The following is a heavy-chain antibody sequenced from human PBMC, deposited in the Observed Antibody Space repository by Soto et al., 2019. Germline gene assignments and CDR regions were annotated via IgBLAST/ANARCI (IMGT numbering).Heavy chain of an antibody. J-gene: IGHJ4*02. CDR1: GFTFTSSA. Sequence: SVKVSCKASGFTFTSSAMQWVRQARGQRLEWIGWIVVGSGNTNYAQKFQGRVTITRDTSASTAYMELSSLRSEDTAVYYCARAGGWLAAFEYWGQGTLVTVSS. CDR3: ARAGGWLAAFEY. V-gene: IGHV1-58*02. CDR2: IVVGSGNT. D-gene: IGHD6-19*01.